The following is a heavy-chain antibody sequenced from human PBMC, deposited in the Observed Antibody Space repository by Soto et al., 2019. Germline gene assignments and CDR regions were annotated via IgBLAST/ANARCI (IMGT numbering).Heavy chain of an antibody. D-gene: IGHD3-10*02. CDR3: ANMDDV. CDR1: GGSVSSKSAT. Sequence: LSLTCAISGGSVSSKSATWNWIRQFPSRGLEWLGRTYYRSKWHNEYAVSVKSRITINPDTSKNQFSLQLNPVTPEDTAVYYCANMDDVWGQGTLVTVSS. CDR2: TYYRSKWHN. V-gene: IGHV6-1*01. J-gene: IGHJ4*02.